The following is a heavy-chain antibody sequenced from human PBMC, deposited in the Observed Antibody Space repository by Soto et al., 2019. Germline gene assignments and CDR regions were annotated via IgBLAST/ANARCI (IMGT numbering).Heavy chain of an antibody. J-gene: IGHJ6*02. CDR3: ARGRGVTTLDYYYGMDV. V-gene: IGHV1-69*13. CDR1: GGTFTNYA. Sequence: GASVKVSCKASGGTFTNYAFSWVRQAPGQGLEWLGGIIPIFGTANYAQKFQGRVTITADESTSTAYMELSSLRSEDTAVYYCARGRGVTTLDYYYGMDVWGQGTTVTVSS. D-gene: IGHD4-17*01. CDR2: IIPIFGTA.